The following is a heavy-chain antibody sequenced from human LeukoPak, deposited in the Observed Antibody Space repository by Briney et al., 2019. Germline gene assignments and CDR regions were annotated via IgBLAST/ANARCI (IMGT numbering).Heavy chain of an antibody. Sequence: GESLKISCKGSGYSFTSYWIGWVRQMPGKGLEWMGIICPGDSDTRYSPSFQGQGTISADKSISTAYLQWSSLKASDTAMYYCARCGGSGSYFINENWFDPWGQGTLVTVSS. V-gene: IGHV5-51*01. J-gene: IGHJ5*02. CDR3: ARCGGSGSYFINENWFDP. CDR2: ICPGDSDT. D-gene: IGHD1-26*01. CDR1: GYSFTSYW.